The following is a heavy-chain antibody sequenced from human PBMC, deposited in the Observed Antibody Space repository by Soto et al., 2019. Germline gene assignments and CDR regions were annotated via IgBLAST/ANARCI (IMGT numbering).Heavy chain of an antibody. CDR3: TTGQRPIRFLEWLSRYYFDF. D-gene: IGHD3-3*01. CDR2: FDPEDGET. V-gene: IGHV1-24*01. J-gene: IGHJ4*02. Sequence: QVQLVQSGAEVKKPGASVKVSCKVSGYTLTELSMHWVRQAPGKGREWMGGFDPEDGETVYAQKFQGRVTMTEDTSTDTAYMELSSLRSEDTAVYYCTTGQRPIRFLEWLSRYYFDFWGQGTLVTVSS. CDR1: GYTLTELS.